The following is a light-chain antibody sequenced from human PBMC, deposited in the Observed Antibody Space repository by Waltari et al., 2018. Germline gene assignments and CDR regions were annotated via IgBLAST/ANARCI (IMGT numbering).Light chain of an antibody. CDR3: SSRNGRANQVV. CDR2: GKD. V-gene: IGLV3-19*01. CDR1: RLRTSY. Sequence: SSELTQDPAVSVALGQTVRLTCQGDRLRTSYASWYQRKPGQAPVLVIYGKDKRPSGIPDRISGYSSGATSSLTITGAQAEDEADYYCSSRNGRANQVVFAGGTKVTVL. J-gene: IGLJ3*02.